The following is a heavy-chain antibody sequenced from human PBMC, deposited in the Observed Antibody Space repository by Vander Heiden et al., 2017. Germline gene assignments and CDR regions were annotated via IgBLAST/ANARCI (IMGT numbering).Heavy chain of an antibody. CDR2: ISYDGSNE. CDR3: VKRISGHTYPPDY. CDR1: GFTFSSYG. D-gene: IGHD3-16*01. J-gene: IGHJ4*02. V-gene: IGHV3-30*18. Sequence: QVQLVESGGGVVQPGTSLRLSCAASGFTFSSYGMHWVRQAPGKGLEWVAVISYDGSNEYDADAGKGRFTISRDNSKNTLYLQMNSMRDEDTAVYHCVKRISGHTYPPDYWGQGNLVTVSS.